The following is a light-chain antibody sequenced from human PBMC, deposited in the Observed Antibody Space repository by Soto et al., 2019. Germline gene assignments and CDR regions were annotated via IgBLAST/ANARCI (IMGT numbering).Light chain of an antibody. V-gene: IGKV1-9*01. CDR2: SAS. CDR1: QSISNL. CDR3: QHYNSYPEA. Sequence: DIQLTQSPSSLSASVGDRVTITCRASQSISNLLNWYQQKPGQAPKLLISSASNVQSGVPSRFSGSGSGTEFTLTISSLQPDDFATYYCQHYNSYPEAFGQGTKVDIK. J-gene: IGKJ1*01.